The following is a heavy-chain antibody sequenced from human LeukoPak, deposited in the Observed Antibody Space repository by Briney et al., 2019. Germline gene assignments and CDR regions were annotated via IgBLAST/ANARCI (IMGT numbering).Heavy chain of an antibody. CDR2: LRSRGDGGTT. Sequence: GGSLRLSCAVSGFTVTNAWMSWVRQAPGKGLEWVARLRSRGDGGTTDYATPVKGRFIFSRDDSKNMLYLQMNSLRAEDTAVYYCVSSYDYSGTGSFDHWGQGILVTVSS. CDR1: GFTVTNAW. J-gene: IGHJ4*02. V-gene: IGHV3-15*01. D-gene: IGHD4-11*01. CDR3: VSSYDYSGTGSFDH.